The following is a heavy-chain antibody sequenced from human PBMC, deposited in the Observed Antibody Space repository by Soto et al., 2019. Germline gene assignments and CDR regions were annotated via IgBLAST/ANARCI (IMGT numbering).Heavy chain of an antibody. CDR1: RFTFSSYA. CDR3: ARRGSGSYYDY. V-gene: IGHV3-23*01. CDR2: MSGSGDST. Sequence: EVQLLESGGGLVQPGGSLRLSCAASRFTFSSYAMRWVRQAPGKRLEWVSAMSGSGDSTYYADSVKGRFTVSRDTSKNTLSLQMNSLRAEDTAVYYCARRGSGSYYDYCGQGTLVTVSS. D-gene: IGHD1-26*01. J-gene: IGHJ4*02.